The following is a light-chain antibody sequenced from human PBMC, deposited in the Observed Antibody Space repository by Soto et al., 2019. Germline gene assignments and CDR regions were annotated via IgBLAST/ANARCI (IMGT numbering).Light chain of an antibody. CDR3: QQYFGNPPYT. V-gene: IGKV4-1*01. CDR2: WAS. J-gene: IGKJ2*01. CDR1: QSVLYSSNNKNY. Sequence: DIVMTQSPDSLAVSLGERATINCKSSQSVLYSSNNKNYLAWYQHKPGQPPKLLIYWASTRESGVPDRFSGSGSGTDFTLTISSLQAEDVAVYYCQQYFGNPPYTFGQGTKLEIK.